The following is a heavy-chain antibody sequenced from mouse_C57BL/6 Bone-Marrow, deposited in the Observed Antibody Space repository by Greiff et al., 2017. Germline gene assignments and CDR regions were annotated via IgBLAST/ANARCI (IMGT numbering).Heavy chain of an antibody. CDR2: ISSGSSTI. J-gene: IGHJ3*01. Sequence: EVQRVESGGGLVKPGGSLKLSCAASGFTFSDYGMHWVRQAPEKGLEWVAYISSGSSTIYYADTVKGRFTISRDNAKITLFLQMTSLRSEDTAMYYCARGIYGNYDAYWGQGTLVTVSA. V-gene: IGHV5-17*01. CDR1: GFTFSDYG. CDR3: ARGIYGNYDAY. D-gene: IGHD2-1*01.